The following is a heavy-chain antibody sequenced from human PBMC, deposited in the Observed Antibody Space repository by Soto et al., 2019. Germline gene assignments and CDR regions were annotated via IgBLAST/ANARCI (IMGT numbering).Heavy chain of an antibody. CDR1: GGSFSGYY. J-gene: IGHJ6*02. V-gene: IGHV4-34*01. Sequence: QVQLQQWGAGLLKPSETLSLTCAVYGGSFSGYYWSWIRQPPGKGLEWIGEINHSGSTNYNPSLKSRVTISVDTSKNQFSLKLSSVTAADTAVYYCAREGGIGVSGMIVVASRHYYYYGMDVWGQGTTVTVSS. CDR2: INHSGST. CDR3: AREGGIGVSGMIVVASRHYYYYGMDV. D-gene: IGHD3-22*01.